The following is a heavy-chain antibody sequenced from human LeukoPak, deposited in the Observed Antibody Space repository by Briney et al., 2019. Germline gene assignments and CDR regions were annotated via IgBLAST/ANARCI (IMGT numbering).Heavy chain of an antibody. CDR3: VKDRTTSYFDY. CDR2: IWYDGSNK. D-gene: IGHD4-17*01. CDR1: GFSFSSYG. V-gene: IGHV3-33*06. Sequence: PGRSLRLSCAASGFSFSSYGVHWVRQAPGKGLEWVAVIWYDGSNKYYADSVKGRFTISRDNSKNTLYLQMNSLRAEDTAVYYCVKDRTTSYFDYWGQGTLVTVSS. J-gene: IGHJ4*02.